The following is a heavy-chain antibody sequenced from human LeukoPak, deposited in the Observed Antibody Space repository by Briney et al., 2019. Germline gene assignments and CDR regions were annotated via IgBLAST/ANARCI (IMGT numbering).Heavy chain of an antibody. J-gene: IGHJ5*02. V-gene: IGHV1-69*13. D-gene: IGHD1-26*01. Sequence: SVKVSCKASGGTFSSYAISWVRQAPGQGLEWMGGIIPIFGTANYAQKFQGRVTITADESTSTAYMELSSLRSEDTAVYYCARDLWYRSWFDPWGQGTLVTVSS. CDR2: IIPIFGTA. CDR1: GGTFSSYA. CDR3: ARDLWYRSWFDP.